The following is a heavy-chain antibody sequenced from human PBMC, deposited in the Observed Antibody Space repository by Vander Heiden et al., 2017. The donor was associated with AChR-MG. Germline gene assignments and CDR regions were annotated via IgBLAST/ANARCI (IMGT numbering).Heavy chain of an antibody. J-gene: IGHJ5*02. D-gene: IGHD4-17*01. Sequence: QVQLVQSGAEVKKPGASVKVSCKASGYTFTSYYMHWVRQAPGQGLEWMGIINPSGGSTSYAQKFHGRVTMTRDTSTSTVYRELSSLRSEDTAVYYCARDLSGVVVYRTTNWFDPWGQGTLVTVSS. CDR1: GYTFTSYY. V-gene: IGHV1-46*01. CDR2: INPSGGST. CDR3: ARDLSGVVVYRTTNWFDP.